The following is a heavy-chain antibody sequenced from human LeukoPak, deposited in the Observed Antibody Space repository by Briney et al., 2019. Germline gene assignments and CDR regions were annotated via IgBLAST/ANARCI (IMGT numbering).Heavy chain of an antibody. CDR2: IYHSGST. CDR1: GGSISSSNW. CDR3: ARRKQLWASPFDY. V-gene: IGHV4-4*02. J-gene: IGHJ4*02. D-gene: IGHD5-18*01. Sequence: PSGTLSLTCAVSGGSISSSNWWSWVRQPPGKGLEWIGEIYHSGSTNYNPSLKSRVTISVDKSKNQFSLKLSSVTAADTAVYYCARRKQLWASPFDYWGQGTLVTVSS.